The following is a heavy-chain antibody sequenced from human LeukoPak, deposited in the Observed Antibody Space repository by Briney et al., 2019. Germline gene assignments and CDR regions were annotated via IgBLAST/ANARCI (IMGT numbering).Heavy chain of an antibody. Sequence: ETLSLTCTVSGGSISSSSYYWGWIRQPPGKGLEWIGYISHSGSTYYNPSLKSRLTISVDTSKNQFSLKLSSVTAADTAMYYCAREGYDGSDYYAFDIWGQGTMVTVSS. J-gene: IGHJ3*02. CDR3: AREGYDGSDYYAFDI. CDR2: ISHSGST. V-gene: IGHV4-39*07. D-gene: IGHD3-22*01. CDR1: GGSISSSSYY.